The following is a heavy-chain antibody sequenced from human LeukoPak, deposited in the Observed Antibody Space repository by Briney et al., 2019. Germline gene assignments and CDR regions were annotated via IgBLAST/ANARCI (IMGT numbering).Heavy chain of an antibody. CDR1: GFTFSSYA. Sequence: GGSLRLSCAASGFTFSSYAMSWVRQAPGKGLEWVSVIYSGGSTYYADSVKGRFTISRDNSKNTLYLQMNSLRAEDTAVYYCARAVAGNFDYWGQGTLVTVSS. CDR2: IYSGGST. CDR3: ARAVAGNFDY. J-gene: IGHJ4*02. V-gene: IGHV3-53*01. D-gene: IGHD6-19*01.